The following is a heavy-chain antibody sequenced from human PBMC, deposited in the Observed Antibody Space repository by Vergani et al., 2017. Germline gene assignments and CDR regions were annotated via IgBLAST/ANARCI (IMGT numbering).Heavy chain of an antibody. CDR1: GGSISSGDYY. J-gene: IGHJ3*02. CDR3: ARAPITMVRGGAGTFDI. Sequence: QVQLQESGPGLVKPSQTLSLTCTVSGGSISSGDYYWSWIRQPPGKGLEWIGYIYYSGSTYYNPSLKSRVTISVDTSKNQFSLKLSSVTAADTAVYFCARAPITMVRGGAGTFDIWGQGTMVTVSS. D-gene: IGHD3-10*01. CDR2: IYYSGST. V-gene: IGHV4-30-4*08.